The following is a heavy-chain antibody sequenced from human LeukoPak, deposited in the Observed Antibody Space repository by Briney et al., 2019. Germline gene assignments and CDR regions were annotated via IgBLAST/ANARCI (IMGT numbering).Heavy chain of an antibody. CDR1: GFTFSSYA. CDR2: ISYDGSNK. Sequence: PGRSLRLSCAASGFTFSSYAMHWVRQAPGKGLEWVAVISYDGSNKYYADSVKGRFTISRDNSKNTLYLQMNSLRAEDTAVYYCARDPFYLAVAGQKRPQNPGNWGQGTLVTVSS. D-gene: IGHD6-19*01. V-gene: IGHV3-30-3*01. J-gene: IGHJ4*02. CDR3: ARDPFYLAVAGQKRPQNPGN.